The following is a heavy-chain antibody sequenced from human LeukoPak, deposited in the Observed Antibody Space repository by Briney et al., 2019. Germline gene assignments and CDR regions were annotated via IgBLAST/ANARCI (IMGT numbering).Heavy chain of an antibody. J-gene: IGHJ6*04. CDR3: ARDGVVVAADYYYYGMDV. CDR2: ISAYNGNT. D-gene: IGHD2-15*01. V-gene: IGHV1-18*04. Sequence: ASVTLSFTSSGYSFTISGISWVRHGPGQGLGRRGWISAYNGNTNNAHKLQGRVTMATATSTSTAYMELRSLRSDDTAVYSCARDGVVVAADYYYYGMDVWGKGTTVTVSS. CDR1: GYSFTISG.